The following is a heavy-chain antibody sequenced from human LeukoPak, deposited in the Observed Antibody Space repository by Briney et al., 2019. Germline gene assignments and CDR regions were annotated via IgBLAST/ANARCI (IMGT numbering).Heavy chain of an antibody. CDR2: VHYTGST. Sequence: SETLSLTCSISGGSFSTYYWTWVRQPPGKSLEWIGCVHYTGSTVYNPSLRSRLALSIDTSNNQFSLKLNSVTAADTAVYFCARSGDEYDSTGFDHWGQGILVTVSS. CDR3: ARSGDEYDSTGFDH. D-gene: IGHD2/OR15-2a*01. CDR1: GGSFSTYY. V-gene: IGHV4-59*08. J-gene: IGHJ4*02.